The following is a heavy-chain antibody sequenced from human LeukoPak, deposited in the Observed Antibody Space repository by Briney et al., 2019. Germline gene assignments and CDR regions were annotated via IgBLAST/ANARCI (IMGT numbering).Heavy chain of an antibody. D-gene: IGHD2-21*02. Sequence: SETLSLTCAVSGGSISSGGYSWSWIRQPPGTGLEWIGYIYHSGSTNYNPSLKSRVTISVDRSKNQFSLKLSSVTAADTAVYYCARGGIVVVTAIPNAFDIWGQGTMVTVSS. CDR2: IYHSGST. J-gene: IGHJ3*02. CDR1: GGSISSGGYS. CDR3: ARGGIVVVTAIPNAFDI. V-gene: IGHV4-30-2*01.